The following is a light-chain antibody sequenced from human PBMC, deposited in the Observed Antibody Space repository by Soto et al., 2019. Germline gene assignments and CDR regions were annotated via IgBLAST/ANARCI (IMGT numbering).Light chain of an antibody. Sequence: QLTQSPSSLSASVGDRVTIPCRASQAISTSLAWYQQKPGKPPKLLIYDASTLESGVPSRFSGRGSGTDFTLTISSLQPEDFATYFCQQFQAYPLTFGGGTRVDIK. V-gene: IGKV1-13*02. J-gene: IGKJ4*01. CDR3: QQFQAYPLT. CDR1: QAISTS. CDR2: DAS.